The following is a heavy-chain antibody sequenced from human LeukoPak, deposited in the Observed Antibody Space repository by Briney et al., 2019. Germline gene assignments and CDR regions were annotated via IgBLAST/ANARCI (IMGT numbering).Heavy chain of an antibody. CDR3: TTFPSGFDI. J-gene: IGHJ3*02. V-gene: IGHV3-15*05. Sequence: PGGSLRLSCTASGFTFSNAWMSWVRQAPGKGLEWVGRIKSKNDGGTTDYAAPVEGRVTISRDDSKNTLYLQMNSLKTEDTAVYYCTTFPSGFDIWGQGTMVTVSS. CDR2: IKSKNDGGTT. CDR1: GFTFSNAW. D-gene: IGHD3-3*01.